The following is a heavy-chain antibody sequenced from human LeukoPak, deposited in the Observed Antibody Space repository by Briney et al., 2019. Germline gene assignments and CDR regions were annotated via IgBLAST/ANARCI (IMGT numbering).Heavy chain of an antibody. CDR3: ARDPEPDSKTYNWFDP. D-gene: IGHD2-21*02. Sequence: PGGSLRLSCAASGFTFSSYGMHWVRQAPGKGLEWVASIRYDGSNKYYADSVKGRFTISRDNSKNTLYLQMNSLRAEDTAVYYCARDPEPDSKTYNWFDPWGQGTLVTVSS. J-gene: IGHJ5*02. V-gene: IGHV3-30*02. CDR2: IRYDGSNK. CDR1: GFTFSSYG.